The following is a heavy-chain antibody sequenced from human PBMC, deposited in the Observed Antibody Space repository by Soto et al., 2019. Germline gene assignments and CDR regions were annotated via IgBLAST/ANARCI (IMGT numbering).Heavy chain of an antibody. Sequence: VQLVESGGGVVQPGRSLRLSCATSGFTFSSYGMHWFRQAPGKGLEWVAVIWYDGSNRYYPDSVRGRFTISRDNSKNTLYLQTNSLRAEDTAVYSCARDVRGGYSYGFDYWGQGTLVTVSS. CDR3: ARDVRGGYSYGFDY. CDR1: GFTFSSYG. CDR2: IWYDGSNR. V-gene: IGHV3-33*01. D-gene: IGHD5-18*01. J-gene: IGHJ4*02.